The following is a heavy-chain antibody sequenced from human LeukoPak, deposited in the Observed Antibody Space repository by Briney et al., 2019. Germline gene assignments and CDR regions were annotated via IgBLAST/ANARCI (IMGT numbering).Heavy chain of an antibody. D-gene: IGHD6-13*01. CDR3: ARLKQQPGYYYYYYMDV. J-gene: IGHJ6*03. V-gene: IGHV4-34*01. CDR1: GGSFSGYY. CDR2: INHSGST. Sequence: PSETLSLTCAVYGGSFSGYYWSWIRQPPGKGLEWIGEINHSGSTNYNPSLKSRVTISADTSKNQFSLKLSSVTAADTAVYYCARLKQQPGYYYYYYMDVWGKGTTVTISS.